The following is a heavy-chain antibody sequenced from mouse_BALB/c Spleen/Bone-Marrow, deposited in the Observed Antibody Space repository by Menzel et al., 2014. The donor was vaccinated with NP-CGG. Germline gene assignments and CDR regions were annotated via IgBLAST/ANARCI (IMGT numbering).Heavy chain of an antibody. CDR3: TRSGFYGYGTYFDV. CDR1: GYTFSNYW. J-gene: IGHJ1*01. V-gene: IGHV1-9*01. D-gene: IGHD1-2*01. Sequence: VHLVESGAELMKPGASVKISCKATGYTFSNYWIEWIKQRPGHGLEWIGEINPSNGVTNFNEKFMIKATLTVDSSSSTAYMHLSSLTSEDSAVYYCTRSGFYGYGTYFDVWGAGTTVTVSS. CDR2: INPSNGVT.